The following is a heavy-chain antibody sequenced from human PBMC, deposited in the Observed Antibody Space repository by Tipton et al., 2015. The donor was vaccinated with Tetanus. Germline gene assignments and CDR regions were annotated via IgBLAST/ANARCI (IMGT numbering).Heavy chain of an antibody. CDR3: ARDRGDYIYYGMDV. J-gene: IGHJ6*02. Sequence: QLVQSGAEMKKPGASVKVSCKASGYTFTGYYIYWVRQAPGQGLEWMGWIDPNRGGTVYAQELQGRVTMTRDASISTAYMDLRSLRSDDTAVFYCARDRGDYIYYGMDVWGPGTTVTVS. V-gene: IGHV1-2*02. CDR1: GYTFTGYY. CDR2: IDPNRGGT. D-gene: IGHD3-22*01.